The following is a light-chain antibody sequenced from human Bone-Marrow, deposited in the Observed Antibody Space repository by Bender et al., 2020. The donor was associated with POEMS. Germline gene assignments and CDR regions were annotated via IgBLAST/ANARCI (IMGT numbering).Light chain of an antibody. CDR1: SSDLGSYNY. CDR2: EVS. V-gene: IGLV2-14*01. J-gene: IGLJ3*02. Sequence: QSALTQPASVSGSPGQSVTISCTGTSSDLGSYNYVSWYQQHPGKAPRLMIYEVSHRPSGVSTRFSGSKSGNTASLTISGLQAEEEADYYCSSYRTSNSLALFGGGTKMTVL. CDR3: SSYRTSNSLAL.